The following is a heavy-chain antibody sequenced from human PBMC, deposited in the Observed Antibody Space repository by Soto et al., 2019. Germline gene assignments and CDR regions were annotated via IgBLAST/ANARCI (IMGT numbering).Heavy chain of an antibody. D-gene: IGHD3-3*02. Sequence: QVQLVQSGAEVKKPGSSVKVSCKASGGTFSSSAFSWVRQAPGQGLEWMGGIMPIFRTADYAQKFQGRVTIAADESTSTAYMELSSLRSEDTCVYYCARDKDRQQLGGNYYYIMDVWGQGTAVTVSS. CDR1: GGTFSSSA. CDR3: ARDKDRQQLGGNYYYIMDV. V-gene: IGHV1-69*12. CDR2: IMPIFRTA. J-gene: IGHJ6*02.